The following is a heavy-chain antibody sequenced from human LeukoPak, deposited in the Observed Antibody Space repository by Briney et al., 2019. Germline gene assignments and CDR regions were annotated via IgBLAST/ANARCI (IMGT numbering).Heavy chain of an antibody. CDR3: AKGGYCSATRCYVGKGMDD. Sequence: GGSLRLSCAASGFTFDTYGMHWARQAPGKGLGWVEVISHDGVDKHYAGTVKGRFTISRDNSNNTVSLQVNSLRAEDTAAYYCAKGGYCSATRCYVGKGMDDWGQGTLVTVSS. CDR1: GFTFDTYG. V-gene: IGHV3-30*18. J-gene: IGHJ4*02. CDR2: ISHDGVDK. D-gene: IGHD2-2*01.